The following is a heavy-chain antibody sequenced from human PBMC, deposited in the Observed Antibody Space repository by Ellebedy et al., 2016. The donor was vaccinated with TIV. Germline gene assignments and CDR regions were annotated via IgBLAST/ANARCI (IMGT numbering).Heavy chain of an antibody. CDR1: GFTFSSYG. J-gene: IGHJ4*02. D-gene: IGHD5-12*01. CDR3: VKDAYGGYDRLFDY. V-gene: IGHV3-30*02. Sequence: GESLKISXAASGFTFSSYGMHWVRQAPGKGLEWVAVIWYDGSNKYYADSVKGRFTISRDNSKNTLYLQMSSLRAEDTAVYYCVKDAYGGYDRLFDYWGQGTLVTVSS. CDR2: IWYDGSNK.